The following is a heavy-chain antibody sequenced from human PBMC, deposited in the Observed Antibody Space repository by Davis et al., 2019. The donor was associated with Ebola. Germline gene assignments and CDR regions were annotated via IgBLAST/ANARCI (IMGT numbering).Heavy chain of an antibody. CDR3: AKISADCGMTSCFFVD. Sequence: GESLKISCAASGFTFSDYYMSWIRQAPGKGLEWVSAISRSGGGTYYADSVKGRITISRDVSKNTVYLQMNGLRAEDSAVYYCAKISADCGMTSCFFVDWGQGTLVTVSS. D-gene: IGHD2-2*01. V-gene: IGHV3-23*01. CDR2: ISRSGGGT. J-gene: IGHJ4*02. CDR1: GFTFSDYY.